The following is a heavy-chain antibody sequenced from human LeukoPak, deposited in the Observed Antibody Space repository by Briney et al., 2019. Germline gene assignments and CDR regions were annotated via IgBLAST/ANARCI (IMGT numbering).Heavy chain of an antibody. Sequence: GGSLRLSCAASGFTFSSYGMHWIRQAPGKGLEWVAFIRYDGSIKYYADSVKGRFTISRDNSKDALYLQMNSLRAEDTAVYYCARASSSWYYFDYWGQGTLVTVSS. V-gene: IGHV3-30*02. CDR1: GFTFSSYG. D-gene: IGHD6-13*01. J-gene: IGHJ4*02. CDR2: IRYDGSIK. CDR3: ARASSSWYYFDY.